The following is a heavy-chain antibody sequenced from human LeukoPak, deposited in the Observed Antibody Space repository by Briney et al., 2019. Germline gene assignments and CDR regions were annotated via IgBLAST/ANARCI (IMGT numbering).Heavy chain of an antibody. CDR2: IRYDGSNK. Sequence: PGGSLRLSCAASGFTFSSYGMHWVRQAPGKGLEWVAFIRYDGSNKYYADSVKGRFTISRDNSKNTLYLQMNSLRAGDTAVYYCAKGLAARPLDAFDIWGQGTMVTVSS. CDR3: AKGLAARPLDAFDI. CDR1: GFTFSSYG. D-gene: IGHD6-6*01. J-gene: IGHJ3*02. V-gene: IGHV3-30*02.